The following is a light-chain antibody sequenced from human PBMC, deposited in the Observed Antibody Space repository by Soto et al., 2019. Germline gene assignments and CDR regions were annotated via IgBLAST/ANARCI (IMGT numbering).Light chain of an antibody. CDR1: QSVDSN. J-gene: IGKJ2*01. CDR2: GAS. V-gene: IGKV3-20*01. CDR3: QHYGSSSVA. Sequence: EIVLTQSPGTLSLSPGERATLSCRASQSVDSNLAWYQQKPGQAPRLLIYGASSRAAGIPERFSGSGSGTDFTLTISRLEPEDFAVYFCQHYGSSSVAFGQGTKLENK.